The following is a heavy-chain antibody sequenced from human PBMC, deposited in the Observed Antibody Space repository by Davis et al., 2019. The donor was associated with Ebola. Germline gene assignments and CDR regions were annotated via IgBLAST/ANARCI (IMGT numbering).Heavy chain of an antibody. V-gene: IGHV5-51*01. CDR3: ARRAAVAYDHVWGISRHDAFDI. D-gene: IGHD3-16*01. Sequence: GESLKISCKASGYTFTRYWIVWVRQMPGKGLEWMGIIYPGDSDTRYNPSFRGQVTISADKSIATAYLQWSSLKASDTAMYYCARRAAVAYDHVWGISRHDAFDIWGQGTMVTVSS. CDR2: IYPGDSDT. CDR1: GYTFTRYW. J-gene: IGHJ3*02.